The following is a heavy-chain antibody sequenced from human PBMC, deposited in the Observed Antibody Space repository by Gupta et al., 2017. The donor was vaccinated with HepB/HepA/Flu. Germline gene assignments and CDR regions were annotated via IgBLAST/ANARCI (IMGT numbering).Heavy chain of an antibody. Sequence: QVQLVESGGGVVQPGRSLRLSCAASGFTFSSYGMHWVRQAPGKGLEWVAVISYDGSNKYYADSVKGRFTISRDNSKNTLYLQMNSLRAEDTAVYYCAKDGGGEGQLVPSGYFDYWGQGTLVTVSS. CDR1: GFTFSSYG. CDR2: ISYDGSNK. D-gene: IGHD6-6*01. CDR3: AKDGGGEGQLVPSGYFDY. V-gene: IGHV3-30*18. J-gene: IGHJ4*02.